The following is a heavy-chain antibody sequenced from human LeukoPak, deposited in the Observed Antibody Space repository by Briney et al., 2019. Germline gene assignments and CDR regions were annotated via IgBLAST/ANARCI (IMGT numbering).Heavy chain of an antibody. CDR2: IWYDGSNK. CDR3: AKDLGRGALDY. D-gene: IGHD1-26*01. J-gene: IGHJ4*02. Sequence: PGRSLRLSCAASGFTFSSYGMHWVRQAPGKGLEWVAVIWYDGSNKYYAVSVKGRFTISRDNSKNTLYLQMNSLRAEDTAVYYCAKDLGRGALDYWGQGTLVTVSS. V-gene: IGHV3-33*06. CDR1: GFTFSSYG.